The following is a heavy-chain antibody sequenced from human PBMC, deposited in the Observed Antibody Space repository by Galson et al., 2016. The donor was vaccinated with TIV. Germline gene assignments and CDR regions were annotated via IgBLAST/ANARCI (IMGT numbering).Heavy chain of an antibody. J-gene: IGHJ3*01. CDR2: ISGSGGVT. Sequence: SLRLSCAVSGFTFSIYAMHWVRQAPGQGLEWVSGISGSGGVTYFADSVKGRFTISRDNSRNTLFLQMHSLRVEDTAVYYCAKRKNYGGDAFEDWGQGTLVTISS. CDR1: GFTFSIYA. D-gene: IGHD2-21*01. CDR3: AKRKNYGGDAFED. V-gene: IGHV3-23*01.